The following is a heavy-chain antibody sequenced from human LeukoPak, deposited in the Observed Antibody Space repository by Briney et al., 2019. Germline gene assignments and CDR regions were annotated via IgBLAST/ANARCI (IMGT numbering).Heavy chain of an antibody. J-gene: IGHJ4*02. CDR2: ISGSGGST. CDR3: AKVRTYYYDSSGFDY. CDR1: GFTFSIYA. Sequence: RSGGSLRLSCAASGFTFSIYAMSWVRQGPGKGLEWVSAISGSGGSTYYADSVKGRFTISRDNSKNTLYLQMNSLRAEDTAVYYCAKVRTYYYDSSGFDYWGQGTLVTVSS. D-gene: IGHD3-22*01. V-gene: IGHV3-23*01.